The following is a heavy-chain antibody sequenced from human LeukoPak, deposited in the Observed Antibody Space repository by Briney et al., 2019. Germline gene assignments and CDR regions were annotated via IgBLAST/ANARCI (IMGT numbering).Heavy chain of an antibody. CDR3: AKVSSGYSYYIDY. D-gene: IGHD5-18*01. V-gene: IGHV3-23*01. CDR1: GFTFSSYA. Sequence: GGSLRLSCAASGFTFSSYAMSWVRQAPGKGREGVAAISGSGGSTYYADSVKGRFTISRENSKNRLYLQMHILRAHDTAVYYCAKVSSGYSYYIDYWGQGTLVTVSS. CDR2: ISGSGGST. J-gene: IGHJ4*02.